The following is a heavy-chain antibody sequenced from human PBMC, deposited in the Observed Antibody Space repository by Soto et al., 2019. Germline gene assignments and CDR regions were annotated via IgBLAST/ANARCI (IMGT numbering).Heavy chain of an antibody. CDR3: AKGFSALDPYFDY. CDR1: GFTFSSYG. CDR2: ISYDGSNK. D-gene: IGHD3-3*01. Sequence: GGSLRLSCAASGFTFSSYGMHWVRQAPGKGLEWVAVISYDGSNKYYADSVKGRFTISRDNSKNTLYLQMNSLRAEDTAVYYCAKGFSALDPYFDYWGQGTLVTVSS. J-gene: IGHJ4*02. V-gene: IGHV3-30*18.